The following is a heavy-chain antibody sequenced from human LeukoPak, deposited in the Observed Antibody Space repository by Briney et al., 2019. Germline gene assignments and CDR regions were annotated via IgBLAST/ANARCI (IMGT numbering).Heavy chain of an antibody. CDR2: IYSGGST. CDR3: ARGVKGDYLYYYYYYMDV. Sequence: GGSLRLSCAASGFTVSNHYMSWVRQAPGKGLEWLSVIYSGGSTYHADSVKGRFTISRDNSKNTLYLQMNSLRAEDTAVYYCARGVKGDYLYYYYYYMDVWGKGTTVTISS. D-gene: IGHD4-17*01. J-gene: IGHJ6*03. CDR1: GFTVSNHY. V-gene: IGHV3-66*01.